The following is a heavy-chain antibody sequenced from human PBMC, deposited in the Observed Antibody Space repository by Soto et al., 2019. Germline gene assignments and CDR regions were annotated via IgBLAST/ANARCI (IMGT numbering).Heavy chain of an antibody. CDR1: GFTFSSYG. CDR3: AKDRDYGGNEGFDY. D-gene: IGHD4-17*01. CDR2: ISYDGSNK. J-gene: IGHJ4*02. Sequence: GGSLRLSCAASGFTFSSYGMHWVRQAPGKGLEWVAVISYDGSNKYYADSVKGRFTISRDNSKNTLYLQMNSLRAEDTAVYYCAKDRDYGGNEGFDYWGQGTLVTVSS. V-gene: IGHV3-30*18.